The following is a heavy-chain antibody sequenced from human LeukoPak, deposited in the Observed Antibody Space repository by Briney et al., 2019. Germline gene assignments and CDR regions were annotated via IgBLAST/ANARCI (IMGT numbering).Heavy chain of an antibody. CDR2: INHSGST. CDR1: GGSFSGYY. V-gene: IGHV4-34*01. D-gene: IGHD3-9*01. J-gene: IGHJ4*02. Sequence: SETLSLTCAVYGGSFSGYYWSWIRQPPGKGLEWIGEINHSGSTNYNPSLKSRVTISVDTSKNQFSLKLSSVTAADTAVYYCARVHSYYDILTGYYKAYYFDYWGQGTLVTVSS. CDR3: ARVHSYYDILTGYYKAYYFDY.